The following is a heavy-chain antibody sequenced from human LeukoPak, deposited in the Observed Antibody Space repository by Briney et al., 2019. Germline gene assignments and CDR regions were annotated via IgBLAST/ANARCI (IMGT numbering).Heavy chain of an antibody. CDR1: GYTFTSYY. D-gene: IGHD1-26*01. CDR2: INPSGGST. J-gene: IGHJ6*02. CDR3: ARVYFSGSYYYYYGMDV. V-gene: IGHV1-46*01. Sequence: ASVKVSCKASGYTFTSYYMHWVRQAPEQGLEWMGIINPSGGSTSYAQKFQGRVTMTRDTSTSTVYMELSSLRSGDTAVYYCARVYFSGSYYYYYGMDVWGQGTTVTVSS.